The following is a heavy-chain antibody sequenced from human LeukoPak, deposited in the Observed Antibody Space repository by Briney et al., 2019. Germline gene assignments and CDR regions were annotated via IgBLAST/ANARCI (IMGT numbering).Heavy chain of an antibody. D-gene: IGHD6-19*01. J-gene: IGHJ4*02. CDR1: GGSFSDYY. CDR3: ARHRRWLEYFDY. Sequence: SETLSLTCGASGGSFSDYYWSWIRQPPGKGLEWIGYIYYSGSTNYNPSLKSRVTISVDTSKNQFSLKLSSVTAADTAVYYCARHRRWLEYFDYWGQGTLVTVSS. V-gene: IGHV4-59*08. CDR2: IYYSGST.